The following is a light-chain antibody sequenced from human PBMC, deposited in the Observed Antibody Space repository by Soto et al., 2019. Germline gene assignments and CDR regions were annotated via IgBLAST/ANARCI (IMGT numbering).Light chain of an antibody. V-gene: IGKV3-15*01. CDR1: QSVSSSY. CDR3: QQYDTWPRT. Sequence: EIVLTQSPGTLSFSPGERATLTCRASQSVSSSYLAWFQQKPGQAPRLLIYGASTRATAVPARFTASGSGTEFTLTISSLQSDDFGVYYCQQYDTWPRTLGQGTKVDIK. J-gene: IGKJ1*01. CDR2: GAS.